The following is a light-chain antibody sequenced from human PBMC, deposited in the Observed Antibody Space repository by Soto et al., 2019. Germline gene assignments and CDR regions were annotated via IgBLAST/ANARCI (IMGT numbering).Light chain of an antibody. CDR3: SSYTSSSTPCV. J-gene: IGLJ1*01. CDR2: EVS. V-gene: IGLV2-14*01. Sequence: QSVLTQPASVSGCPGQSITISCTGTSSDVGGYNYVSWYQQHPGKAPKLMIYEVSNRPSGVSNRFSGSKSGNTASLTISGLQAEDEADYYCSSYTSSSTPCVFGTGTKVTVL. CDR1: SSDVGGYNY.